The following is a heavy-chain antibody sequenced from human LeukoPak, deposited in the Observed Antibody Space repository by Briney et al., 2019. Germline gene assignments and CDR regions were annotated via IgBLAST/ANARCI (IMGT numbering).Heavy chain of an antibody. Sequence: GGSLRLSCAASGFTFSDYYMSWIRQAPGKGLEWVSYISSSGSTIYYADSVKGRFTISRDNSKNTLYLQMNSLRAEDTAVYYCARGVNSYYYYYYYMDVWGKGTTVTISS. CDR2: ISSSGSTI. V-gene: IGHV3-11*04. CDR1: GFTFSDYY. D-gene: IGHD3-10*01. CDR3: ARGVNSYYYYYYYMDV. J-gene: IGHJ6*03.